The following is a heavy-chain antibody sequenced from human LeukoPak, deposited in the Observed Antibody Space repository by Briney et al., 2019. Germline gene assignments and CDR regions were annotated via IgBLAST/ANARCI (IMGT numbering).Heavy chain of an antibody. V-gene: IGHV3-11*01. D-gene: IGHD1-26*01. Sequence: GGPLRLSCAASGFTFSDYYMSWIRQAPGKGLEWVSYISSSGSTIYYADSVKGRFTISRDNAKNSLYLQMNSLRAEDTAVYYCTRSPLGATLNWFDPWGQGTLVTVSS. CDR1: GFTFSDYY. CDR3: TRSPLGATLNWFDP. CDR2: ISSSGSTI. J-gene: IGHJ5*02.